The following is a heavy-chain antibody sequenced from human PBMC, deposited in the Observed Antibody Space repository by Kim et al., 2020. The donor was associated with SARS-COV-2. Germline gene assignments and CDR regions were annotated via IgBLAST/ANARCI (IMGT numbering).Heavy chain of an antibody. CDR1: GYTFTSYG. CDR3: ARAYGSGSYRTYYYYGMDV. CDR2: ISAYNGNT. V-gene: IGHV1-18*01. Sequence: ASVKVSCKASGYTFTSYGISWVRQAPGQGLEWMGWISAYNGNTNYAQKLQGRVTMTTDTSTSTAYMELRGLRSDDTAVYYCARAYGSGSYRTYYYYGMDVWGQGTTVTVSS. D-gene: IGHD3-10*01. J-gene: IGHJ6*02.